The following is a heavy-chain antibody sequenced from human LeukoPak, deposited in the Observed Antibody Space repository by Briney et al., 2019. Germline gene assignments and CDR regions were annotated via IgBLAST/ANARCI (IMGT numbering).Heavy chain of an antibody. CDR1: AFNFTAYW. V-gene: IGHV3-74*01. J-gene: IGHJ5*02. CDR3: AVSNGGYGP. D-gene: IGHD5-12*01. CDR2: INSDGTTT. Sequence: TGGSLRLSCASSAFNFTAYWMHWVRQDPRQGLPWVARINSDGTTTNYADSVKGRFTISRDNAKNTLFLQMNSLRAEDTAVYFCAVSNGGYGPWGQGALVTVSS.